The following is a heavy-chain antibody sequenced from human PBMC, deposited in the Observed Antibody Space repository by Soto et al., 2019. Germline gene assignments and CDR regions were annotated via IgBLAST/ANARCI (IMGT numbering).Heavy chain of an antibody. CDR3: GGTIFGSGYIDV. V-gene: IGHV4-31*03. Sequence: TLSLTFTVSGCSISSGGYYWSWIRQHPGKGLEWIGYIYYSVSTYYNPSLKSRVTISVDTSKNQFSLKLSSVNAADTAVYYCGGTIFGSGYIDVWGQGTTVTVSS. CDR2: IYYSVST. D-gene: IGHD3-3*01. CDR1: GCSISSGGYY. J-gene: IGHJ6*02.